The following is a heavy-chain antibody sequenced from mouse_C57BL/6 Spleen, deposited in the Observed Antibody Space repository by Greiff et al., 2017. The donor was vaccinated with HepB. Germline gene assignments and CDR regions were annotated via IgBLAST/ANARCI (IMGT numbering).Heavy chain of an antibody. Sequence: QVQLQQSGPELVKPGASVKISCKASGYSFTSYYIHWVKQRPGQGLEWIGWIYPGSGNTKYNEKFKGKATLTADTSSSTAYMQLSSLTSEDSAVYYWARPDYYGSSYGYFDVWGTGTTVTVSS. CDR3: ARPDYYGSSYGYFDV. D-gene: IGHD1-1*01. J-gene: IGHJ1*03. V-gene: IGHV1-66*01. CDR2: IYPGSGNT. CDR1: GYSFTSYY.